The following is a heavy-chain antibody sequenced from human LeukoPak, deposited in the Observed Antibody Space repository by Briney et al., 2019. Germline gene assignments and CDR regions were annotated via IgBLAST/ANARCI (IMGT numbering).Heavy chain of an antibody. CDR3: ARGGYDFWSGYYPHGWFDP. D-gene: IGHD3-3*01. CDR1: GGSISSHY. Sequence: SETLSLTCTVSGGSISSHYWSWIRQPPGKGLEWIGYIYYSGSTNYNPSLKSRVTISVDTSKNQFSLKLSSVTAADTAVYYCARGGYDFWSGYYPHGWFDPWGQGTLVTVSS. CDR2: IYYSGST. V-gene: IGHV4-59*11. J-gene: IGHJ5*02.